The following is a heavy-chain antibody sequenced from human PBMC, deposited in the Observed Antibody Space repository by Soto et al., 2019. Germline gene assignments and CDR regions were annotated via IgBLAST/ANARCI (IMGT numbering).Heavy chain of an antibody. CDR1: GFTFINAW. Sequence: LRLSFAAAGFTFINAWMSWVRQAPGKGLEWVSAISGSGGSTYYADSVKGRFTISRDNSKNTLYLQMNSLRAEDTAVYYCAKPKPDYYDSSGYYFDYWGQGTLVTVSS. CDR2: ISGSGGST. V-gene: IGHV3-23*01. J-gene: IGHJ4*02. CDR3: AKPKPDYYDSSGYYFDY. D-gene: IGHD3-22*01.